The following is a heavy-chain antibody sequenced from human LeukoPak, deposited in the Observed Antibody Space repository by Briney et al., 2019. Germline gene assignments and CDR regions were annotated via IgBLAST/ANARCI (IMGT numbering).Heavy chain of an antibody. J-gene: IGHJ3*02. V-gene: IGHV4-59*12. CDR2: IYYSGST. CDR3: ARRLAVVDAFDI. CDR1: GVSISSYY. D-gene: IGHD4-23*01. Sequence: SETLSLTCTVSGVSISSYYWSWIRQPPGKGLEWIGYIYYSGSTNYNPSLKSRVTISVDTSKNQYSLKLSSVTAADTAVYYCARRLAVVDAFDIWGQGTVVTVSS.